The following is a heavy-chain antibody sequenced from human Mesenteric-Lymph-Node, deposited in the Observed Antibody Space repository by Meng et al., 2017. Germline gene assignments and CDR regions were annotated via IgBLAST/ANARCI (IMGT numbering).Heavy chain of an antibody. Sequence: GGSLRLSCAASGFTFSSYEMNWVRQAPGKGLEWVSYISSSGSTIYYADSVKGRFTISRDNAKNSLYLQMNSLRAEDTAVYYCARDKRVRYSSGWTQRDYWGQGTLVTVSS. D-gene: IGHD6-19*01. CDR3: ARDKRVRYSSGWTQRDY. CDR1: GFTFSSYE. CDR2: ISSSGSTI. J-gene: IGHJ4*02. V-gene: IGHV3-48*03.